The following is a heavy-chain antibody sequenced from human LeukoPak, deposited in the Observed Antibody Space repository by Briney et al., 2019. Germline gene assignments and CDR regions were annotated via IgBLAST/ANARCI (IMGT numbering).Heavy chain of an antibody. CDR2: IKQDGSEK. CDR3: ARDGAAPGLYFDS. CDR1: GFTFTNYW. V-gene: IGHV3-7*01. Sequence: GGSLRLSCAASGFTFTNYWMNWVRQAPGKGLEWVASIKQDGSEKYYVDSVKGRLTISRDNARNSLYLQMNSLRAEDTAVYYCARDGAAPGLYFDSWGQGTLVTVSS. J-gene: IGHJ4*02. D-gene: IGHD6-13*01.